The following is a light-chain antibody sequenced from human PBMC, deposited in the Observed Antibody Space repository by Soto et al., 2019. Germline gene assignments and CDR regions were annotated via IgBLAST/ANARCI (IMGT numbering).Light chain of an antibody. CDR3: QQRRYWPVT. CDR1: QSVSSY. Sequence: EIVLTQSPAILSMSPGEIATLSCRASQSVSSYFAWYQQKPGQAPRLLIYDASNRATGVPARFSGSGSGTDFTLTISSLEPEYFAVYYCQQRRYWPVTFGQGTKVEI. V-gene: IGKV3-11*01. CDR2: DAS. J-gene: IGKJ1*01.